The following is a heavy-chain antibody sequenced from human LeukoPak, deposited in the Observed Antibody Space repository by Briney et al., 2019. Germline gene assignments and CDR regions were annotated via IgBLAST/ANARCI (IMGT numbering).Heavy chain of an antibody. CDR1: GYSISSGYY. Sequence: SETLSLTCTVSGYSISSGYYWGWIRQPPGKGLEWIGSFYHSGSTYYNPSLKSRVTISVDTSKNQFSLKLSSVTAADTAVYYCARDETEGPSDAFDIWGQGTMVTVSS. CDR2: FYHSGST. CDR3: ARDETEGPSDAFDI. J-gene: IGHJ3*02. V-gene: IGHV4-38-2*02.